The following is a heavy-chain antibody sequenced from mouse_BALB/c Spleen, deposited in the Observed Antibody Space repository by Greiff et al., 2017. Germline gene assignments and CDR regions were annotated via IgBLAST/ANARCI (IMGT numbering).Heavy chain of an antibody. D-gene: IGHD2-14*01. Sequence: EVKVEESGGGLVQPGGSMKLSCVASGFTFSNYWMNWVRQSPEKGLEWVAEIRLKSNNYATHYAESVKGRFTISRDDSKSSVYLQMNNLRAEDTGIYYCTRRGGYDGAMDYWGQGTSVTVSS. CDR2: IRLKSNNYAT. V-gene: IGHV6-6*02. CDR3: TRRGGYDGAMDY. J-gene: IGHJ4*01. CDR1: GFTFSNYW.